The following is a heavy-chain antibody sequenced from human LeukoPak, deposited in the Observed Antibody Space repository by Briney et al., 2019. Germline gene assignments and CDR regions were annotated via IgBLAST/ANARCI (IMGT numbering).Heavy chain of an antibody. D-gene: IGHD5-12*01. CDR1: GFTFSSYA. CDR3: ARDPTSGSAAFDY. V-gene: IGHV3-30*04. J-gene: IGHJ4*02. Sequence: EPGRSLRLSCAASGFTFSSYAMHWVRQAPGKGLEWVAVISYDGSNKYYADSVKGRFTISRDNPKNTLYLQMNSLRAEDTAVYYCARDPTSGSAAFDYWGQGTLVTVSS. CDR2: ISYDGSNK.